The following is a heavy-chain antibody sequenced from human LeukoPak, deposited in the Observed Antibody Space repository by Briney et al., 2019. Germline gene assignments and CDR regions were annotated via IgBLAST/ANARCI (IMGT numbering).Heavy chain of an antibody. Sequence: GRSLRLSCAASGFTLDDYALHWVRQAPGKGLEWVSGISWNSGSIGYADSVKGRFTISRDNAKNSLYLQMNSLRAEDMALYYCAKGGESGYSYAFDYWGQGTLVTVSS. CDR2: ISWNSGSI. J-gene: IGHJ4*02. CDR1: GFTLDDYA. V-gene: IGHV3-9*03. D-gene: IGHD5-18*01. CDR3: AKGGESGYSYAFDY.